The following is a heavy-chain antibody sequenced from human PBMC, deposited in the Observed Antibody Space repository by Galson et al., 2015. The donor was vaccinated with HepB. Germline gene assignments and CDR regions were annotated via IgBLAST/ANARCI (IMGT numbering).Heavy chain of an antibody. CDR1: GFTFNIYS. CDR3: ARSVAGSFDY. CDR2: ITSDTRTI. D-gene: IGHD6-19*01. V-gene: IGHV3-48*01. J-gene: IGHJ4*02. Sequence: SLRLSCAASGFTFNIYSMNWVRQAPGKGLEWVAYITSDTRTINYGDSVKGRFTIFRDNARNSLYLQMNSLRPDDTAVYYCARSVAGSFDYWGQGTVVTVSS.